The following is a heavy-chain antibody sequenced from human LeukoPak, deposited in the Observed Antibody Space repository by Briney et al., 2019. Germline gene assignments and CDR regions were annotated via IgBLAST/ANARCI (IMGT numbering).Heavy chain of an antibody. V-gene: IGHV4-61*01. D-gene: IGHD3-9*01. CDR1: GGSVSSGSYY. CDR3: ARVRYFDWLLTRFDP. J-gene: IGHJ5*02. CDR2: IYYSGST. Sequence: SETLSLTCTVSGGSVSSGSYYWSWIRQPPGKGLEWIGYIYYSGSTNYNPSPKSRVTISVDTSKNQFSLKLSSVTAADTAVYYCARVRYFDWLLTRFDPWGQGTLVTVSS.